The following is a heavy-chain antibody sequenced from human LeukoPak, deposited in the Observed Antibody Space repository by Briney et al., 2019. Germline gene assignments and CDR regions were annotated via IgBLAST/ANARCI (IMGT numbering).Heavy chain of an antibody. CDR1: GFTFDDYA. CDR2: ISGDGGST. V-gene: IGHV3-43*02. D-gene: IGHD2-2*01. CDR3: AKDISRNFVVVPAADY. Sequence: GGSLRLSCAASGFTFDDYAMHWVRQPPGKSLEWVALISGDGGSTYYADSVKGRFTVSRDNSKNSLYLQMNSLRTEDTALYYCAKDISRNFVVVPAADYWGQGTLVTVSS. J-gene: IGHJ4*02.